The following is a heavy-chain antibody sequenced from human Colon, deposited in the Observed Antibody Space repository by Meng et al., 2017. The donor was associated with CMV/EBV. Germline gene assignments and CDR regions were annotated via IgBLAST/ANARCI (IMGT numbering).Heavy chain of an antibody. D-gene: IGHD2/OR15-2a*01. V-gene: IGHV1-18*01. J-gene: IGHJ6*02. CDR3: ARVFNWKNLRFYAMDV. CDR2: ITTYNGNT. Sequence: ASVKVSCKASGYKFNDFGITWVRQAPGQSLEWVGWITTYNGNTEYNQKFRDRVTMTTDTSTSTAYLELRSLRSDDTAVYFCARVFNWKNLRFYAMDVWGQGTTVTVSS. CDR1: GYKFNDFG.